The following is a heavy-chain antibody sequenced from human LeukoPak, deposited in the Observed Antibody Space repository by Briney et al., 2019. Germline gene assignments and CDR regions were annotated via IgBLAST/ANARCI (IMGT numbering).Heavy chain of an antibody. CDR1: GFTFSSYG. D-gene: IGHD3-16*01. CDR2: ISYDGSNK. Sequence: GGSLRLSCAASGFTFSSYGMHWVRQAPGKGLEWVAIISYDGSNKYYADSVKGRFTISRDNSKNTLYLQMNSLRTEDTAVYYCAKVFYDYVWGSSIAPDAFDTWGQGTMVTVSS. V-gene: IGHV3-30*18. CDR3: AKVFYDYVWGSSIAPDAFDT. J-gene: IGHJ3*02.